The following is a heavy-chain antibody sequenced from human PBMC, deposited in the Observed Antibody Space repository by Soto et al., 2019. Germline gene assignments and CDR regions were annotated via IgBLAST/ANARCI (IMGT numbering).Heavy chain of an antibody. V-gene: IGHV1-8*01. Sequence: ASVKVSCKASGYTFTSYDINWVRQATGQGLEWMGWMNPNGGNTGYAQKFQGRVTMTRNTSISTAYMELSSLRSEDTAVYYCARVRSSRVAAAGRNPFDYWGQGALVTVSS. D-gene: IGHD6-13*01. J-gene: IGHJ4*02. CDR2: MNPNGGNT. CDR3: ARVRSSRVAAAGRNPFDY. CDR1: GYTFTSYD.